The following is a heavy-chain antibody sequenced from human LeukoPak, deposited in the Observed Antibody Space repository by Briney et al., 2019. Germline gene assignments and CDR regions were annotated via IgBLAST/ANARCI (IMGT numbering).Heavy chain of an antibody. D-gene: IGHD3-16*01. CDR3: AKGRGFRVWDPWDN. Sequence: PGGSLRLSCAASGFTFSSYEMDWVRQAPGKGLEWVSYISSSGSTIYYADSVEGRFTISRDNSKNTLFLEMNSLRVEDTAVYYCAKGRGFRVWDPWDNWGQGTLITVSS. CDR2: ISSSGSTI. J-gene: IGHJ4*02. CDR1: GFTFSSYE. V-gene: IGHV3-48*03.